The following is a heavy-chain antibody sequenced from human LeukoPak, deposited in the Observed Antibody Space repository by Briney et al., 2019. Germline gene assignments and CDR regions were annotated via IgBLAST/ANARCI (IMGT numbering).Heavy chain of an antibody. Sequence: HSGRSLRLSCAASGFTFSSYGMHWVRQAPGKGLEWVAVIWYDGSNKYYADSVKGRFTISRDNSKNTLYLQMDSLRAEDTAVYYCARVDSSYYRGGYFDYWGQGTLVTVSA. V-gene: IGHV3-30*19. CDR3: ARVDSSYYRGGYFDY. CDR2: IWYDGSNK. CDR1: GFTFSSYG. J-gene: IGHJ4*02. D-gene: IGHD3-3*01.